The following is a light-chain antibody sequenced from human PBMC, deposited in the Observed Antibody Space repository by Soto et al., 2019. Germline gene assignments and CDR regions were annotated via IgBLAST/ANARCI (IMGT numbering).Light chain of an antibody. Sequence: IVLTQSPGTLSLSPGERATLSCRARQSVSSNYLAWYQQKPGQAPRLLIYGASSRATGIPDRFSGSGSGTDFTLTISRLEPEDFAVYYCQQYGSSPRFTFGPGTKVDIK. J-gene: IGKJ3*01. CDR1: QSVSSNY. V-gene: IGKV3-20*01. CDR2: GAS. CDR3: QQYGSSPRFT.